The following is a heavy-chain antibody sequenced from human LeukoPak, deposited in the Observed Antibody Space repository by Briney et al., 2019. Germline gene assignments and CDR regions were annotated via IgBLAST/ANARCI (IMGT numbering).Heavy chain of an antibody. V-gene: IGHV3-7*01. Sequence: GGSLRLSCAASGFTFSSYWMTWVRQAPGKGLEWVANIKQDGSEKYYVDSVKGRFTISRDNAKNSLYLQMNSLRDEDTAVYYCARDTGSSGWYGLLYYYGMDVWGQGATVTVSS. CDR2: IKQDGSEK. J-gene: IGHJ6*02. CDR1: GFTFSSYW. CDR3: ARDTGSSGWYGLLYYYGMDV. D-gene: IGHD6-19*01.